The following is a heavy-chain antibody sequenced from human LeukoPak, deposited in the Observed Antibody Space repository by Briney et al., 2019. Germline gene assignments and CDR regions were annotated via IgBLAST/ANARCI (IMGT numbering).Heavy chain of an antibody. CDR2: INHSGST. CDR3: ARSLRPNYFDY. Sequence: SETLSLXCAVYGGSFSGYYWSWIRQPPGKGLEWIGEINHSGSTNYNPSLKSRVTISVDTSKNQFSLKLSSVTAADTAVYYCARSLRPNYFDYWGQGTLVTVSS. J-gene: IGHJ4*02. CDR1: GGSFSGYY. V-gene: IGHV4-34*01.